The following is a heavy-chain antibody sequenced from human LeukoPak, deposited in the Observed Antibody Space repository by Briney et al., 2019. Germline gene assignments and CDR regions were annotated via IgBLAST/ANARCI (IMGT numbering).Heavy chain of an antibody. J-gene: IGHJ4*02. D-gene: IGHD3-22*01. CDR2: ISSTSDYL. V-gene: IGHV3-21*01. Sequence: GGSLRLSCAASGFTFSAYGMHWVRQAPGKGLEWVSSISSTSDYLDHADSLKGRFTISRDNAKKSLYLQMSSLRVEDTAVYYCVRQESRNYYYEGLDYWGQGNLVTVSS. CDR3: VRQESRNYYYEGLDY. CDR1: GFTFSAYG.